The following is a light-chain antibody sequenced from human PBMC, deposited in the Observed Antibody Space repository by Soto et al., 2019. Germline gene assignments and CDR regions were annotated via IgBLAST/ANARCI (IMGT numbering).Light chain of an antibody. CDR2: ATF. CDR1: QGINGY. V-gene: IGKV1-39*01. Sequence: DIQMTQSPSSLSASVGDRVTITCRASQGINGYLNWYQQKPGKAPKLLIFATFSLQSGVPSRFSGSGSGTDFSLTISSLQPEDFATYYCQQSYSTPPWTFGQGTKVDIK. CDR3: QQSYSTPPWT. J-gene: IGKJ1*01.